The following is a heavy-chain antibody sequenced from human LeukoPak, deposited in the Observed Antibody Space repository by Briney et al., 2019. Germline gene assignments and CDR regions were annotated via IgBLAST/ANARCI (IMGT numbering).Heavy chain of an antibody. D-gene: IGHD2-15*01. Sequence: GGSLRLSCAASGFTFSSYAMSWVRQAPGKGLEWVSAISGSGGSTYYADSVKGRFTISRDNSKNTLYLQMNSLRAEDTAVYYCTTVRSKSCYSLDYWGQGTLVTVSS. CDR3: TTVRSKSCYSLDY. J-gene: IGHJ4*02. CDR1: GFTFSSYA. V-gene: IGHV3-23*01. CDR2: ISGSGGST.